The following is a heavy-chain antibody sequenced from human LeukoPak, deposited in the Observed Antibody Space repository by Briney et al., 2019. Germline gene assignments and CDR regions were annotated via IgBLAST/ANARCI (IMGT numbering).Heavy chain of an antibody. CDR1: GYTFTTHG. CDR2: ISAHNGNT. CDR3: ARGTEGGSSNWFDP. J-gene: IGHJ5*02. D-gene: IGHD2-15*01. Sequence: ASVKVSCKASGYTFTTHGIAWVRQAPGQGLEWMGWISAHNGNTNYAQSLQGRVTMTTDTSTNTAYMELRSLRSDDTAVYYCARGTEGGSSNWFDPWGQGTLVTVSS. V-gene: IGHV1-18*01.